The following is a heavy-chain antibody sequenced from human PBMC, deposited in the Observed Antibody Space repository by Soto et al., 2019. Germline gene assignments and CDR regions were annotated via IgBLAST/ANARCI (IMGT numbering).Heavy chain of an antibody. V-gene: IGHV3-23*01. CDR2: ISGSDGST. J-gene: IGHJ4*01. Sequence: GGSLRLSCAASGFTFSSYAMSWVRQAPGKGLEWVSTISGSDGSTYYADSVKGRFTISRDDSKNTVYLQMNSLKTEDTAVYYCTTDSYSTIIVVRFDYWGHGTLVTVSS. CDR1: GFTFSSYA. CDR3: TTDSYSTIIVVRFDY. D-gene: IGHD3-22*01.